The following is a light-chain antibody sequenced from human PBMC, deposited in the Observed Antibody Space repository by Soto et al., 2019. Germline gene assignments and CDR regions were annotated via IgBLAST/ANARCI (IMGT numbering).Light chain of an antibody. V-gene: IGKV3-20*01. CDR1: QSVSSNY. CDR3: QHYGGSPLYT. Sequence: EIVLTQSPGTLSLSPGAGATLSFSASQSVSSNYLAWYQQKPGQAPRLLIYGASSRATGIPDRFSGSGSGTDFTRTISRLEPEDFAVYYCQHYGGSPLYTFGQGTKLEIK. J-gene: IGKJ2*01. CDR2: GAS.